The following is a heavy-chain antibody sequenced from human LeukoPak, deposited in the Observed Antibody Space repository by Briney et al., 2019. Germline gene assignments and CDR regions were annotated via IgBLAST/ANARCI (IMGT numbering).Heavy chain of an antibody. Sequence: KPSETLSLTCTVSGGSLTTYYWSWIRQPAGKGLEWIGRIYRSGSTNYNPSLKSRVTMSVDTSKNQFSLQLTSLTAADTAVYYCARESGLWPKYNYGMDVWGQGTTVTVSS. CDR1: GGSLTTYY. D-gene: IGHD5-18*01. J-gene: IGHJ6*02. CDR3: ARESGLWPKYNYGMDV. CDR2: IYRSGST. V-gene: IGHV4-4*07.